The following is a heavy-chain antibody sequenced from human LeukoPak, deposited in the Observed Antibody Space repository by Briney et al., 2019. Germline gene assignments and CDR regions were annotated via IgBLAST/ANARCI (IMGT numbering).Heavy chain of an antibody. CDR3: ARESYDFGY. V-gene: IGHV3-48*01. J-gene: IGHJ4*02. Sequence: PGGSLRLSCAASGFTFSSYSMNWVRQAPGKGLEWVSYISSSSSTIYYADSVKGRFTISRDNAKNSLYLQMNSLRAEDTAVYYCARESYDFGYWGQGTLVTVSS. D-gene: IGHD3-3*01. CDR2: ISSSSSTI. CDR1: GFTFSSYS.